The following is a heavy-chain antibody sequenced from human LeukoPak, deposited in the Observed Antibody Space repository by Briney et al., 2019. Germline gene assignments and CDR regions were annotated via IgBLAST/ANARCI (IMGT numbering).Heavy chain of an antibody. CDR2: IKSKTDGGTT. V-gene: IGHV3-15*01. Sequence: GGSLRLSCAASGFTFSNAWMSWVRQAPGKGLEWVGRIKSKTDGGTTDYAAPVKGRFTISRDDSKNTLYLQMNSLKTEDTAVYYGTTEAGDIYFDYWGQGTLVTVSS. J-gene: IGHJ4*02. D-gene: IGHD5-12*01. CDR3: TTEAGDIYFDY. CDR1: GFTFSNAW.